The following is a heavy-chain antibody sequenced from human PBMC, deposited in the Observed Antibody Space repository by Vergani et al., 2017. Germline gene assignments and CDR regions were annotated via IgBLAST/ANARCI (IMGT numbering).Heavy chain of an antibody. CDR3: ARDEGSGGYDYAFDI. CDR1: GYTFTSYD. Sequence: QVQLVQSGAEVKKPGASVKVSCKASGYTFTSYDINRVRQATGQGLGRMGWMNPNSGNTGYAQKFQGRVTITRNTSMSTAYMELSSLRSEDTAVYYCARDEGSGGYDYAFDIWGQGTMVTVSS. J-gene: IGHJ3*02. D-gene: IGHD1-26*01. CDR2: MNPNSGNT. V-gene: IGHV1-8*01.